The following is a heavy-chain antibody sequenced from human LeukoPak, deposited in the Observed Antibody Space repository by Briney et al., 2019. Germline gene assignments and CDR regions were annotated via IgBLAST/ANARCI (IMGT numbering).Heavy chain of an antibody. D-gene: IGHD6-19*01. CDR2: IYPGDSDT. CDR3: ARRRYSSGWSAIYYFDY. J-gene: IGHJ4*02. V-gene: IGHV5-51*01. Sequence: GESLQISCKGSGYGFTSYWIGWVRPMPGKGLEWMGIIYPGDSDTRYSPSFQGQVTISADKSISTAYLQWSSLKASDTAMYYCARRRYSSGWSAIYYFDYWGQGTLVTVSS. CDR1: GYGFTSYW.